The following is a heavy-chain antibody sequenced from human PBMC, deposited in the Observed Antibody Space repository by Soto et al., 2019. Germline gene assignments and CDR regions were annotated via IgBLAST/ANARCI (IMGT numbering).Heavy chain of an antibody. CDR2: ISGSGGST. V-gene: IGHV3-23*01. J-gene: IGHJ2*01. CDR3: AKASGIAARPGYWYFDL. CDR1: GFTFSSYA. Sequence: ESLKISCAASGFTFSSYAMSWVRQAPGKGLEWVSAISGSGGSTYYADSVKGRFTISRDNSKNTLYLQMNSLRAEDTAVYYCAKASGIAARPGYWYFDLWGRGTLVTVSS. D-gene: IGHD6-6*01.